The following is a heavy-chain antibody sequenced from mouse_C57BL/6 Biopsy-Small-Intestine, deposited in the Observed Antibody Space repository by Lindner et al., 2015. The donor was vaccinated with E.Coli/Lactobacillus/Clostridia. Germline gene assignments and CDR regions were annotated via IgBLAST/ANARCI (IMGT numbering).Heavy chain of an antibody. CDR2: INPNYGTT. J-gene: IGHJ3*01. D-gene: IGHD1-1*02. Sequence: VQLQESGPELVKPGASVKISCKASGYSFTDYNMNWVKQSNGKSLEWIGVINPNYGTTSYNQKFKGKATLTVDKSSSTAYMELRSLTSEDSAVYFCARVRRDYAEGFAYWGQGTLVTVSA. CDR1: GYSFTDYN. CDR3: ARVRRDYAEGFAY. V-gene: IGHV1-39*01.